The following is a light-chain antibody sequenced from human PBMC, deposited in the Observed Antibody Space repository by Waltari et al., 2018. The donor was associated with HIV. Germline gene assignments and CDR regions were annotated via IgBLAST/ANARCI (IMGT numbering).Light chain of an antibody. CDR2: LNSDGSH. Sequence: QLVLTQSPSASASLGASVKFTCTLSSGHSNYDIAWHQQQPEKGPRYLMKLNSDGSHSKGDGIPDRFSGSSSGAERYLTISSLQSEDEADYYCCSYAGSGTFGGGTKLTVL. CDR1: SGHSNYD. V-gene: IGLV4-69*01. CDR3: CSYAGSGT. J-gene: IGLJ2*01.